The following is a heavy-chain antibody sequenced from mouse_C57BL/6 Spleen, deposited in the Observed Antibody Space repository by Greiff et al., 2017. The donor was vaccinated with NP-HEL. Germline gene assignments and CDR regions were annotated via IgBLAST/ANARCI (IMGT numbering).Heavy chain of an antibody. CDR1: GYTFTSYW. V-gene: IGHV1-61*01. J-gene: IGHJ2*01. Sequence: QVQLQQPGAELVRPGSSVKLSCKASGYTFTSYWMDWVKQRPGQGLEWIGNIYPSDSETHYNQKFKDKATLPVDKSSSTAYMQLSSLTSEDSAVYYCARRGYYSNYVYYFDYWGQGTTLTVSS. CDR3: ARRGYYSNYVYYFDY. D-gene: IGHD2-5*01. CDR2: IYPSDSET.